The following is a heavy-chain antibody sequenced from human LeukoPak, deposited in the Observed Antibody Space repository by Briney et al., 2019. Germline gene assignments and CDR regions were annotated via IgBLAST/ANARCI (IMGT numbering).Heavy chain of an antibody. CDR3: ATRLLDYGDYQFDY. J-gene: IGHJ4*02. V-gene: IGHV4-4*02. Sequence: GSLRLSCAASGFTFSSYWMSWVRQAPGKGLEWIGEIYHSGSTNYNPSLKSRVTISVDKSKNQFSLKLSSVTAADTAVYYCATRLLDYGDYQFDYWGQGTLVTVSS. D-gene: IGHD4-17*01. CDR1: GFTFSSYW. CDR2: IYHSGST.